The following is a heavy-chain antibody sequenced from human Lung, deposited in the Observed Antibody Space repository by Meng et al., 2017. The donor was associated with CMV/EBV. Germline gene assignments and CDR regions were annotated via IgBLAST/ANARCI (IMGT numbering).Heavy chain of an antibody. V-gene: IGHV3-23*03. CDR3: EKVLGYYSSTSCSPLHY. CDR2: IYSGRSST. D-gene: IGHD2-2*01. Sequence: GESLQISCAASVFPFSSYAMSWVRHAPGKGLEWVPVIYSGRSSTYYADSVKGRFTISRDNSKNTLYLQMNSMRAEDTAVYYCEKVLGYYSSTSCSPLHYWGQGTLVTVSS. CDR1: VFPFSSYA. J-gene: IGHJ4*02.